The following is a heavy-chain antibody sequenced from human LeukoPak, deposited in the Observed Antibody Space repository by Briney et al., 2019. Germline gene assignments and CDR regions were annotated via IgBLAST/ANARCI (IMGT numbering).Heavy chain of an antibody. CDR2: IKSKTDGCTT. V-gene: IGHV3-15*01. CDR1: GFTFRNVW. D-gene: IGHD6-13*01. J-gene: IGHJ4*02. Sequence: PGGSLRLSCAASGFTFRNVWMSWVRQAPGKGLEWVGRIKSKTDGCTTDDAAPVKGRSTISRDDSKNTLYLQMNSLTTEDTAVYYCTTASPGTLDYWGQGTLVTVSS. CDR3: TTASPGTLDY.